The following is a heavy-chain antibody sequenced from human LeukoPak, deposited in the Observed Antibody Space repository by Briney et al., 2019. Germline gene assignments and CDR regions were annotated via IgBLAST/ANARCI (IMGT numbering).Heavy chain of an antibody. CDR3: TADSRL. J-gene: IGHJ1*01. V-gene: IGHV3-15*01. Sequence: GGSLRLSCAVSGFTFNTAWMSWVRQAPGKGVEYIGRIKSKTDVRTTYYAAPVKGRFTISRDDSKNTLYLQMNGLKIEDTALYYCTADSRLWGQGTLVTVSS. CDR2: IKSKTDVRTT. CDR1: GFTFNTAW.